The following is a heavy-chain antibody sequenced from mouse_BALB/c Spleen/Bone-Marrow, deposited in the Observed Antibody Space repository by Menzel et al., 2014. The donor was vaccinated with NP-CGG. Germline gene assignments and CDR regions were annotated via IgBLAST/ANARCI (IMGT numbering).Heavy chain of an antibody. D-gene: IGHD2-1*01. CDR2: ISTYSGKT. V-gene: IGHV1-67*01. CDR3: ASYFGNAMDY. Sequence: QVQLQQSGPELVRAGVSVKTSCKGSGYTFTEYVMHWVRQSHAKSLEWIGVISTYSGKTNYNQKFKGKATMTVDKSSSTAYMELARLTSEDSAIYYCASYFGNAMDYWGQGTSVTVSS. CDR1: GYTFTEYV. J-gene: IGHJ4*01.